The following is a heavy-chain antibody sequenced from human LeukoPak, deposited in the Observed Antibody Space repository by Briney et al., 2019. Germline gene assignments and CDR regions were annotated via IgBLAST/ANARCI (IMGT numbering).Heavy chain of an antibody. Sequence: GGSLRLSCAASGFTFSSYGMHWVRQAPGKGLEGVSVIYSDGTTYYADSVKGRFTISRHNSKNTLYRQMNSLGAEDTAVYYCARDEVAVGAFDIWGQGTMVTVSS. V-gene: IGHV3-NL1*01. CDR2: IYSDGTT. CDR1: GFTFSSYG. CDR3: ARDEVAVGAFDI. J-gene: IGHJ3*02. D-gene: IGHD2-15*01.